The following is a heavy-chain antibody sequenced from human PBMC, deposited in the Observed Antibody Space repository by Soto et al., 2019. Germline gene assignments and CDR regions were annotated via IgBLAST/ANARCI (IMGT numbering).Heavy chain of an antibody. J-gene: IGHJ4*02. CDR1: GYTFTSYG. V-gene: IGHV1-18*01. CDR2: ISAHNGNT. CDR3: ARGRYGDY. D-gene: IGHD1-1*01. Sequence: QVHLVQSGAEVKKPGASVKVSCKASGYTFTSYGITWVRQAPGQGLEWMGWISAHNGNTDYAQKFQGRVIVTRDTSTSTAYMEQRSLISVDTAVYHCARGRYGDYWGQGALVTVSS.